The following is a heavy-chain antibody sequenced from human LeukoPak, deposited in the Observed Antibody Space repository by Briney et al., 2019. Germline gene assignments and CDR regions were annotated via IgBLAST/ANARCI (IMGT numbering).Heavy chain of an antibody. CDR1: GYTFTSYG. Sequence: ASVKVSCKASGYTFTSYGISWVRQAPGQGLEWMGWIHPSSGGTNYAQRFHDWVTMTRGTSTRTAYMELRLRSDDTAVYYCARGMDLLGLYYFDYWGQGTLASVSS. CDR2: IHPSSGGT. V-gene: IGHV1-2*04. J-gene: IGHJ4*02. CDR3: ARGMDLLGLYYFDY. D-gene: IGHD1-26*01.